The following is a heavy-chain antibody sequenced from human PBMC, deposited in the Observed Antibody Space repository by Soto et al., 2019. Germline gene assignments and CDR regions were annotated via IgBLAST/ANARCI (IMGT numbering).Heavy chain of an antibody. CDR3: ARDPGYCSSTSCGWFDP. CDR1: GGSISSYY. Sequence: SETLSLTCTVSGGSISSYYWSWIRQPPGKGLEWIGYIYYSGSTNYNPSLKSRFAISVDTSKNQFSLKLSSVTAVDTAVYYCARDPGYCSSTSCGWFDPWGQGTLVTVSS. V-gene: IGHV4-59*01. J-gene: IGHJ5*02. CDR2: IYYSGST. D-gene: IGHD2-2*01.